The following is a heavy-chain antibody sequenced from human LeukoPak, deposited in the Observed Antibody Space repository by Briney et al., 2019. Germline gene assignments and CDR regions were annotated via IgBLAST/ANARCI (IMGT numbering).Heavy chain of an antibody. CDR3: ARPSSSWYYYYYMDV. Sequence: GGSLRLSCAASGFTFSSYAMHWVRQAPGKGLEWVAVISYDGSNKYYADSVKGRFTISRDNSKNTLYLQMNSLRAEDTAVYYCARPSSSWYYYYYMDVWGKGTTVTVSS. D-gene: IGHD6-13*01. CDR2: ISYDGSNK. J-gene: IGHJ6*03. V-gene: IGHV3-30-3*01. CDR1: GFTFSSYA.